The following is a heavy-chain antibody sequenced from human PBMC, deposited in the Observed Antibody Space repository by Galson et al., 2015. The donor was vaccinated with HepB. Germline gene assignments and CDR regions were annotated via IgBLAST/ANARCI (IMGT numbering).Heavy chain of an antibody. CDR2: TYYRSKWYN. CDR1: GDSVSGDSAA. Sequence: CAISGDSVSGDSAAWNWIRQSPSRGLEWLGRTYYRSKWYNDYAVSAKSRITINPDTSKNQFSLQLSSVTPEDTAVYYCARDQGAFNVWGQGTMVTVSS. CDR3: ARDQGAFNV. V-gene: IGHV6-1*01. J-gene: IGHJ3*01.